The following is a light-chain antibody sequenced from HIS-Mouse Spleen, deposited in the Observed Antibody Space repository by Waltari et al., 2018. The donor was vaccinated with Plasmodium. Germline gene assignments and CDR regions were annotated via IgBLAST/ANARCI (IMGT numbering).Light chain of an antibody. Sequence: DIQLTQSPSSPSASVGDRVTSTCRASQRISSYLNWYQQKPGKAPKLLIYAASSLQSGVPSRFSGSGSGTDFTLTISSLQPEDFATYYCQQSYSTPPTFGGGTKVEIK. CDR3: QQSYSTPPT. CDR2: AAS. CDR1: QRISSY. V-gene: IGKV1-39*01. J-gene: IGKJ4*01.